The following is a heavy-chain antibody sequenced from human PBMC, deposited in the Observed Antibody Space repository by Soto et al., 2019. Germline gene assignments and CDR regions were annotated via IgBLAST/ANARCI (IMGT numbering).Heavy chain of an antibody. J-gene: IGHJ4*02. CDR2: ISGNGGNT. Sequence: PGGSLRLSCAASGFTFSSYAMSWVRQAPGKGLQWASSISGNGGNTYYAYSVKGRFTISRDNSKNTLFLQLNNLRAEDTAVYFCAKDPGAYSYGYRFDSWGQGSLVTVSS. CDR3: AKDPGAYSYGYRFDS. D-gene: IGHD5-18*01. CDR1: GFTFSSYA. V-gene: IGHV3-23*01.